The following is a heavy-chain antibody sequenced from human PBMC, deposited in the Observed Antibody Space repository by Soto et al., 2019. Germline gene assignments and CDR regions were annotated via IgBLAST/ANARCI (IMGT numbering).Heavy chain of an antibody. D-gene: IGHD6-13*01. V-gene: IGHV3-23*01. CDR1: GFTFSSYA. Sequence: GGSLRLSCAASGFTFSSYAMSWVRQAPGKGLEWVSAISGSGGSTYYADSVKGRFTISRDNSKNTLYLQMNSLRAEDTAVYDCAKDSGSSSWYRDYFDYWGQGTLVTISS. CDR3: AKDSGSSSWYRDYFDY. CDR2: ISGSGGST. J-gene: IGHJ4*02.